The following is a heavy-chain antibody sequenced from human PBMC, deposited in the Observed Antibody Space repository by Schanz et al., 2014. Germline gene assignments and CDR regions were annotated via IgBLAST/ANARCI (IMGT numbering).Heavy chain of an antibody. CDR1: GFTFSDHY. V-gene: IGHV3-11*01. D-gene: IGHD7-27*01. J-gene: IGHJ3*02. CDR2: ISNTGTFI. Sequence: VQLAPSFLVLFKPVGSLRLSCAASGFTFSDHYMAWIRQAPGKGLEWVSIISNTGTFIYYADSVRGRFVISRDNAKSSLFLQMKGLRGEDTAVYYCARENLNWEAFDIWGQGTVVTVSS. CDR3: ARENLNWEAFDI.